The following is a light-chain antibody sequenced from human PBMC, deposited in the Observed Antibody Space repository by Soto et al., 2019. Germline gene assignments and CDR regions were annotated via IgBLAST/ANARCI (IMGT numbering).Light chain of an antibody. J-gene: IGLJ1*01. Sequence: QSALTQPASVSGSPGQSITLSCTGTSSDIGRYDYVSWYQQHPGKAPKLIISEVNKRPSGVSNRFSGSKSGNTASLTISGLQAEDEADYYCSSYTTGTTRGLFGTGTKVTVL. CDR1: SSDIGRYDY. CDR3: SSYTTGTTRGL. CDR2: EVN. V-gene: IGLV2-14*01.